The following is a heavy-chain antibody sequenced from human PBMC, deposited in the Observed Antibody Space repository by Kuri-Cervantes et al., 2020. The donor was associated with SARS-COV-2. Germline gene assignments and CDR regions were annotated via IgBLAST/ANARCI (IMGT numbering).Heavy chain of an antibody. D-gene: IGHD6-13*01. CDR2: ISSSSYI. CDR3: ARDAVAAAGSEWFDP. Sequence: LSLTCAASGFTFSSYWMSWVRQAPGKGLEWVPSISSSSYIYYADSVKVRFTISRDNAKNSLYLQMNSLRAEDTAVYYCARDAVAAAGSEWFDPWGQGTLVTVSS. V-gene: IGHV3-21*01. J-gene: IGHJ5*02. CDR1: GFTFSSYW.